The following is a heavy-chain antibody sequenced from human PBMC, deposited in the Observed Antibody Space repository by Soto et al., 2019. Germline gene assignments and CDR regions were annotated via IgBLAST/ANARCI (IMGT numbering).Heavy chain of an antibody. J-gene: IGHJ6*02. CDR3: ASGYSGDDLGDV. V-gene: IGHV1-69*06. CDR1: GGTFSSYA. CDR2: IIPIFGTA. D-gene: IGHD5-12*01. Sequence: SVKVSCKAAGGTFSSYAISWVRQAPGQGLEWMGGIIPIFGTANYAQKFQGRVTITADKSTSTAYMELSSLRSEDPAVYYCASGYSGDDLGDVWGQGTAVTVSS.